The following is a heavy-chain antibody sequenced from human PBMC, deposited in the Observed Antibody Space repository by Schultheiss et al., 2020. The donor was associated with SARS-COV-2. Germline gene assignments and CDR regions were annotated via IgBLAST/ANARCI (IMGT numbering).Heavy chain of an antibody. D-gene: IGHD6-19*01. CDR1: GFTFSSYA. CDR2: ISYDGSNK. J-gene: IGHJ4*02. V-gene: IGHV3-30*04. CDR3: ARDHIAVAGPFDY. Sequence: GGSLRLSCAASGFTFSSYAMHWVRQAPGKGLEWVAVISYDGSNKYYVDSVKGRFTISRDNSKNTLYLQMNSLRAEDTAVYYCARDHIAVAGPFDYWGQGTLVTVSS.